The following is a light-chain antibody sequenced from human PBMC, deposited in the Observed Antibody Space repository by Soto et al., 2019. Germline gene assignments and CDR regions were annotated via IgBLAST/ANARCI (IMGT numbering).Light chain of an antibody. CDR3: AAWDDSLNGPV. V-gene: IGLV1-44*01. J-gene: IGLJ3*02. CDR1: GSNLGSAA. CDR2: SHN. Sequence: QAVLTQPPSVSGTPGQRVIISCSGSGSNLGSAALNWYQQLPGTAPKVLIYSHNQRPSGVPDRFSGSQSGTSASLAISGLHSEDEADYYCAAWDDSLNGPVFGGGTKLTVL.